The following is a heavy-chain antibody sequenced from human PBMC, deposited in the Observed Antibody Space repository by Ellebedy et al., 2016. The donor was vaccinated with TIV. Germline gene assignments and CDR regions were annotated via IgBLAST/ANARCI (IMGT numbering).Heavy chain of an antibody. D-gene: IGHD6-19*01. V-gene: IGHV1-8*02. J-gene: IGHJ6*02. Sequence: ASVKVSCXASGGTFSSYAISWVRQATGQGLEWMGWMNPNSGNTGYAQKFQGRVTMTRNTSISTAYMELSSLRSEDTAVYYCAILAVAGTDYYYYYGMDVWGQGTTVTVSS. CDR1: GGTFSSYA. CDR3: AILAVAGTDYYYYYGMDV. CDR2: MNPNSGNT.